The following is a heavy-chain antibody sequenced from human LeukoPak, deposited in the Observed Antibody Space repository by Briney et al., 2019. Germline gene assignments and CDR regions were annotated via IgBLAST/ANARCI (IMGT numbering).Heavy chain of an antibody. CDR3: ARGEQWLVPENYYYYYGMDV. D-gene: IGHD6-19*01. J-gene: IGHJ6*02. CDR1: GYTFTSYD. Sequence: GASVKVSCKASGYTFTSYDINWVRQATEQGLEWMGWMNPNSGNTGYAQKFQGRVTMTRNTSISTAYMELSSLRSEDTAVYYCARGEQWLVPENYYYYYGMDVWGQGTTVTVSS. CDR2: MNPNSGNT. V-gene: IGHV1-8*01.